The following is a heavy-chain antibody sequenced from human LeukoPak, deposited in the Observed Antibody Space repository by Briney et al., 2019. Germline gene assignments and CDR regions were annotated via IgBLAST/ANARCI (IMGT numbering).Heavy chain of an antibody. CDR1: GYTFTSYA. J-gene: IGHJ6*02. CDR3: ARKYSSGWYGLRSYYYYGMDV. Sequence: GGSVKVSCKASGYTFTSYAMHWVRQAPGQRLEWMGWINTNTGNPTYAQGFTGRFVFSLDTSVSTAYLQISSLKAEDTAVYYCARKYSSGWYGLRSYYYYGMDVWGQGTTVTVSS. V-gene: IGHV7-4-1*02. D-gene: IGHD6-19*01. CDR2: INTNTGNP.